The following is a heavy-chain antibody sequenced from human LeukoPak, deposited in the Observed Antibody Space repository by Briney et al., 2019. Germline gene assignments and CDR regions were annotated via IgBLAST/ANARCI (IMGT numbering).Heavy chain of an antibody. CDR3: ARGPYDFWSGYGLWYYYMDV. V-gene: IGHV4-61*01. Sequence: PSETLSLTCTVSGGSVSSGSYYWSWIRQPPGKGLEWIGYIYYSGSTNYNPSPKSRVTISVDTSKNQFSLKLSSVTAADTAVYYCARGPYDFWSGYGLWYYYMDVWGKRTTVTVSS. CDR1: GGSVSSGSYY. D-gene: IGHD3-3*01. CDR2: IYYSGST. J-gene: IGHJ6*03.